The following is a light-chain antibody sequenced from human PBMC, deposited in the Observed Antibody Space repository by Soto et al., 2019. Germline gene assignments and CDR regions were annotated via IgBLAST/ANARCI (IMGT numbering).Light chain of an antibody. CDR3: QQRYNWPPST. CDR1: QSVSSY. J-gene: IGKJ2*02. V-gene: IGKV3-11*01. CDR2: DAS. Sequence: EIVLTQSPATLSLSPGERATLSCRASQSVSSYLAWYQQKPGQAPRLLIYDASNRATSIPARFSGSGSATDFTLTISSLQAHDFAVDYCQQRYNWPPSTFGQGTKLEIK.